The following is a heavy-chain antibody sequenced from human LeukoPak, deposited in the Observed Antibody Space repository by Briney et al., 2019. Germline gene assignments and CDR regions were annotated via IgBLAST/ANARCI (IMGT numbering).Heavy chain of an antibody. D-gene: IGHD3-22*01. CDR2: IYHSGST. Sequence: SETLSLTCTVSGYFISSGYYWGWIRQPPGKGLEWIGSIYHSGSTYYNPSLKSRVTISVDTSKNQFSLKLSSVTAADTAVYYCASPILDSSADDAFDIWGQGTMVTVSS. J-gene: IGHJ3*02. CDR1: GYFISSGYY. V-gene: IGHV4-38-2*02. CDR3: ASPILDSSADDAFDI.